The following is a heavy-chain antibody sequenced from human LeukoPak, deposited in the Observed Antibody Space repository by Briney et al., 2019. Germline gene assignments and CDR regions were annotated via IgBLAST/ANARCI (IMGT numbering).Heavy chain of an antibody. D-gene: IGHD1-26*01. CDR3: ARGAKWAYYFDY. CDR1: GVTFSSYW. Sequence: GGSLRLSCAASGVTFSSYWMSWVRQAPGRGLEWVSRINGDESSTNYADSVKGRFTISRDNAKDTLYLHMNSLTAEDTAVYYCARGAKWAYYFDYWGQGTLVTVSS. J-gene: IGHJ4*02. CDR2: INGDESST. V-gene: IGHV3-74*01.